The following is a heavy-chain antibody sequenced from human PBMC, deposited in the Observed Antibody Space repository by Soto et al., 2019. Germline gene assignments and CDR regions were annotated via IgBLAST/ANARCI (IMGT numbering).Heavy chain of an antibody. CDR2: ISYDGSNK. CDR3: AKDRGSGWKSYYYYYGMDV. D-gene: IGHD6-19*01. V-gene: IGHV3-30*18. Sequence: PGGSLRLSCAASGFTFSSYGMHWVRQAPGKGLEWVEVISYDGSNKYYADSVKGRFTISRDNSKNTLYLQMNSLRAEDTAVYYCAKDRGSGWKSYYYYYGMDVWGQGTTVTVSS. J-gene: IGHJ6*02. CDR1: GFTFSSYG.